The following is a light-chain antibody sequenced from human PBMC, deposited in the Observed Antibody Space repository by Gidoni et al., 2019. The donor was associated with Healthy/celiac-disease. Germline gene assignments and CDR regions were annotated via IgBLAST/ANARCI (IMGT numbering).Light chain of an antibody. J-gene: IGLJ2*01. V-gene: IGLV2-23*02. Sequence: QSALTQPASVSGSPGQSITISCTGTSSDVGSYNLVSWYPQHPGKAPKLMIYEVSKRPSGVSNRFSGSKSGNTASLTISGLQAEDEADYYCCSYAGSSTPHVVFGGGTKLTVL. CDR3: CSYAGSSTPHVV. CDR2: EVS. CDR1: SSDVGSYNL.